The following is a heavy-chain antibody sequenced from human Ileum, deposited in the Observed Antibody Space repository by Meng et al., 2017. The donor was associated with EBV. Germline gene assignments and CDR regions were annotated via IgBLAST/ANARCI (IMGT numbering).Heavy chain of an antibody. CDR2: IIPALGTP. Sequence: VQLVQSGPEVKNPGSSVKVSCKSSGSTFRVYGITWVRQAPGQGLEWMGGIIPALGTPKYARKFQDRLTITADKSTSTGYMELHSLASNDTAVYFCARGTGADYWGQGTLVTVSS. D-gene: IGHD3-10*01. CDR3: ARGTGADY. CDR1: GSTFRVYG. V-gene: IGHV1-69*06. J-gene: IGHJ4*02.